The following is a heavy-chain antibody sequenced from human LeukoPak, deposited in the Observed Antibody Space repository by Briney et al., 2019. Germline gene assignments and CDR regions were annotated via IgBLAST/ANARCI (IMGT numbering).Heavy chain of an antibody. D-gene: IGHD7-27*01. CDR2: IYYSGST. CDR3: ARDRLGNAFDI. V-gene: IGHV4-59*01. Sequence: SETLSLTCTVSGGSISNYYWSWIRQPPGKGLEWIGYIYYSGSTNYNPSLKSRVTISVDTSKNQFSLKLSSVTAADTAVYYCARDRLGNAFDIWGQGTMVTVSS. J-gene: IGHJ3*02. CDR1: GGSISNYY.